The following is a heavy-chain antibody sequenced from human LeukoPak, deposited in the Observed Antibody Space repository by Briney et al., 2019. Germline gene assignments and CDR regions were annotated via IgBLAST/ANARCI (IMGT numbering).Heavy chain of an antibody. D-gene: IGHD5-24*01. J-gene: IGHJ5*02. CDR1: GYTFAGYY. V-gene: IGHV1-2*02. Sequence: ASVKVSCKASGYTFAGYYMHWVRQAPGQGLEWMGWINPNSGGTNYAQKFQGRVTMTRDTSISTAYMELSRLRSDDTAVYYCARDLRRWLQSGWFDPWGQGTLVTVSS. CDR2: INPNSGGT. CDR3: ARDLRRWLQSGWFDP.